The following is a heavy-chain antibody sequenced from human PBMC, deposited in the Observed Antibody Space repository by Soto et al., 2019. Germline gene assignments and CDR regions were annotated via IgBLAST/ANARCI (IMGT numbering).Heavy chain of an antibody. CDR3: AREVTYGGGSFSLGL. CDR1: GYFFTSHY. V-gene: IGHV1-2*06. CDR2: INPNNGDT. D-gene: IGHD3-10*01. J-gene: IGHJ4*02. Sequence: ASVKVSCKTSGYFFTSHYIHWVRLAPGRGLEWMGRINPNNGDTNSPQKFQGRVTMTSDTSISTAYMEMSGLRSDDTALYYCAREVTYGGGSFSLGLWGQGTLVTVSS.